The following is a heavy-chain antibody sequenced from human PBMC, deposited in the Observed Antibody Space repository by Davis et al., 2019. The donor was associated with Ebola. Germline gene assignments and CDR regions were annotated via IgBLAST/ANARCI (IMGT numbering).Heavy chain of an antibody. J-gene: IGHJ2*01. CDR1: GGSISSGTYY. Sequence: SETLSLTCSVSGGSISSGTYYWGWVRQPPGKGLEWIGAIYYNGRTYYKSSLEGRVPISLDTSKNQFSLKLRSVTAADTAVYFCARLSGLFSSSSGALYVDLWGRGTLVSVSS. CDR3: ARLSGLFSSSSGALYVDL. D-gene: IGHD6-6*01. V-gene: IGHV4-39*07. CDR2: IYYNGRT.